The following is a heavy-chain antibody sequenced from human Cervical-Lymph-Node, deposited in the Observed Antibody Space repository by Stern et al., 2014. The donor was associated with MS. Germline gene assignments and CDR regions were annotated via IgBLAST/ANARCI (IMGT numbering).Heavy chain of an antibody. CDR3: ARDGRHTNNYGLDV. V-gene: IGHV1-69*01. CDR2: IIPIIGIA. J-gene: IGHJ6*02. CDR1: GGTFNVYA. Sequence: QLVPSGAEVKKPGSSVKVSCHTSGGTFNVYAINWLRQAPGQGLAWMGGIIPIIGIANYAQKFQGRVTITADESTRTSSMQLSSLTSNDTAVYYCARDGRHTNNYGLDVWGQGTTVTVSS.